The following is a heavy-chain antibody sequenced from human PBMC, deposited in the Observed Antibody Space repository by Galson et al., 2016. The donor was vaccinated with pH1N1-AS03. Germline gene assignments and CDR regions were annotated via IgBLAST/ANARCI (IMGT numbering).Heavy chain of an antibody. CDR2: MYYTGTN. CDR3: PRHATTRSEVFGVPFYHYYYTDV. J-gene: IGHJ6*03. CDR1: GGSIRSSNYY. V-gene: IGHV4-39*01. Sequence: SETLSLTCTASGGSIRSSNYYWGWIRQPPGKGLEWIGSMYYTGTNFYNPSLKSRFSMSVDTSKNQFSLSLSSVTAAATAVYYCPRHATTRSEVFGVPFYHYYYTDVWGKGTTVTVSS. D-gene: IGHD3-3*01.